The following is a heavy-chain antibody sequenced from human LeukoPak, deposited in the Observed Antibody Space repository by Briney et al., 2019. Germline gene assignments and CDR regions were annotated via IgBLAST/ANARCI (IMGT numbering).Heavy chain of an antibody. CDR2: MKLDGSEI. CDR1: GFTYSSYW. V-gene: IGHV3-7*04. J-gene: IGHJ4*02. CDR3: ARTSSRDGYRYFDY. Sequence: GGSLRLSCEASGFTYSSYWMSWVRQAPGKGLEWVANMKLDGSEIYYLDSVKGRFTISRDNAKNSLYLQMNSLRAEDTAVYYCARTSSRDGYRYFDYWGQGTLVTVSS. D-gene: IGHD5-24*01.